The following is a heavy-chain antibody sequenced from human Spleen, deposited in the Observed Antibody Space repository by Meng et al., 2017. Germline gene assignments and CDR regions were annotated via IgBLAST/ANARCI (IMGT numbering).Heavy chain of an antibody. J-gene: IGHJ4*02. D-gene: IGHD3-10*01. Sequence: QVQLVQSGAEVKKPGASVKVSCKASGYTYTHYQMDWVRQAPGQGLEWMGWIHPSGNANYAQKFQGRVTMTRDTHTSTDFLELRSLRFDDTAIYYCARGTPGRSYSDYWGQGTLVTVSS. CDR1: GYTYTHYQ. V-gene: IGHV1-18*01. CDR2: IHPSGNA. CDR3: ARGTPGRSYSDY.